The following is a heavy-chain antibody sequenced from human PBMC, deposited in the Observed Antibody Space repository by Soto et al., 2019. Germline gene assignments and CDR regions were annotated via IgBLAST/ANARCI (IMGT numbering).Heavy chain of an antibody. Sequence: QVTLRESGPVLVKPTETLMLTCTVSGFSFNDAKVGVSWIRQPPGRALQWLAHIFSSGAKAYTTSLKNRLASSRDTSRGQVILTMTNIDPADTATYYCARITEGSSSKALDHWGQGTLVTVSS. CDR1: GFSFNDAKVG. D-gene: IGHD6-6*01. V-gene: IGHV2-26*01. CDR3: ARITEGSSSKALDH. J-gene: IGHJ5*02. CDR2: IFSSGAK.